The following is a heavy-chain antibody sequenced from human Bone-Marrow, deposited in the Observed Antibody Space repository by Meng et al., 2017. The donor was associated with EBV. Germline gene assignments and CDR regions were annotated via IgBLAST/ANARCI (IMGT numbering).Heavy chain of an antibody. D-gene: IGHD6-19*01. CDR3: ARPFPSWQSPRLDPFGA. CDR1: SYSIRSFYY. CDR2: VHYTGST. J-gene: IGHJ5*02. Sequence: LHLGASAPEGVRPSDTLLLPSTVSSYSIRSFYYWGWIRQPPGRGLEWIGSVHYTGSTYYSPSLKSRVTVSVDTSKNQFSLRLTSVTAADTAVYYCARPFPSWQSPRLDPFGAWGQGTLVTVSS. V-gene: IGHV4-39*01.